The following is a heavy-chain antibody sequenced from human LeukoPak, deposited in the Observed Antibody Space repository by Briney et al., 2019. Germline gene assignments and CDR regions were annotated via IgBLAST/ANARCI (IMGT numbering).Heavy chain of an antibody. V-gene: IGHV4-59*10. D-gene: IGHD3-10*01. CDR3: ARGALLWFGDRMEYYFDY. CDR2: IYTSGST. Sequence: SETLSLTCAVYGGSFSGYYWSWIRQPAGKGLEWIGRIYTSGSTYYNPSLKSRVTISVDTSKNQFSLKLSSMTAADTAVYYCARGALLWFGDRMEYYFDYWGQGTLLTVPS. J-gene: IGHJ4*02. CDR1: GGSFSGYY.